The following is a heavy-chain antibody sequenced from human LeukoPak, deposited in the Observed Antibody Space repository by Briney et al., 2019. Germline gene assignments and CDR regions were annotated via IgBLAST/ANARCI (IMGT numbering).Heavy chain of an antibody. CDR2: IKQDESEK. J-gene: IGHJ4*02. CDR1: GFALSKYW. Sequence: GGSLRLSCAASGFALSKYWMSWVRQAPGKGLEWVANIKQDESEKYYVDSVKGRFTISRDNADNSLYLQMNSLRAEDTAVYYCARSQQQLGDYWGQGTLVTVSS. D-gene: IGHD6-6*01. CDR3: ARSQQQLGDY. V-gene: IGHV3-7*01.